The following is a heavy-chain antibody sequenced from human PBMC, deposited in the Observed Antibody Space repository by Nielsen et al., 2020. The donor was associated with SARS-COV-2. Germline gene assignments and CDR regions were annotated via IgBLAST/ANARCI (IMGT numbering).Heavy chain of an antibody. Sequence: ASVKVSCKASGYTFTSYAMNWVRQAPGQGLEWMGWINTNTGNPTYAQGFTGRFVFSLDTSVSTAYLQISSLKAEDTAVYYCARDRSTMVREVMASYYYYGMDVWGQGTTVTVSS. V-gene: IGHV7-4-1*02. CDR3: ARDRSTMVREVMASYYYYGMDV. CDR2: INTNTGNP. CDR1: GYTFTSYA. D-gene: IGHD3-10*01. J-gene: IGHJ6*02.